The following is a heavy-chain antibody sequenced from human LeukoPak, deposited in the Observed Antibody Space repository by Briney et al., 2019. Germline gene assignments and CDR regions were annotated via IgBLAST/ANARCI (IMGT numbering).Heavy chain of an antibody. CDR1: GFTLSTYY. CDR3: ARVGDHFHWNLDL. J-gene: IGHJ2*01. Sequence: XGALRLSCAASGFTLSTYYMNWVRQAPGKGREGVSIIYTSATTYYAASLKRRFTTSRDTSKNTVSLQMNSLRADDTAVYFCARVGDHFHWNLDLWGRGTLVTVSS. V-gene: IGHV3-53*01. CDR2: IYTSATT. D-gene: IGHD3-3*02.